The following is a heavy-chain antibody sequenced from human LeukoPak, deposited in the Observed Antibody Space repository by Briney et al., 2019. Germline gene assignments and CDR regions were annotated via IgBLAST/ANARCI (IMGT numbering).Heavy chain of an antibody. J-gene: IGHJ4*02. D-gene: IGHD3-22*01. CDR3: ARTSDTMIVVIDY. Sequence: SETLSLTCTVSGGSISGYYWTWIRQPPGKGLEWIGEINHSGSTNYNPSLKSRVTISADTSKNQFSLKLSSVTAADTAVYYCARTSDTMIVVIDYWGQGTLVTVSS. V-gene: IGHV4-34*01. CDR2: INHSGST. CDR1: GGSISGYY.